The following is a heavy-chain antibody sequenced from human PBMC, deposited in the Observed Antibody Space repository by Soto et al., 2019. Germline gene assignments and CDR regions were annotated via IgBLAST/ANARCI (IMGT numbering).Heavy chain of an antibody. CDR2: LYSGGNT. V-gene: IGHV3-53*02. CDR1: GFIVSGNY. CDR3: ASSGERCYYNPFHV. Sequence: EVQLVETGGGLIQPGGSLRLSCAASGFIVSGNYMSWVRQAPGKGLAWVSVLYSGGNTFYADSVRGRFIISRDNSKNTLNLQMNTLRAEDTAVYYCASSGERCYYNPFHVWGQGTTVTVSS. J-gene: IGHJ6*02. D-gene: IGHD2-15*01.